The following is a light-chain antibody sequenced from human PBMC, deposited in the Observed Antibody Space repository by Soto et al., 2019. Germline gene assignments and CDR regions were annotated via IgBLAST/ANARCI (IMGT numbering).Light chain of an antibody. Sequence: EIVLTQSPGTLSLSLGERGTLSCRASQSVDSTYLTWYQQKPGQAPRLLIYGASGRATGIPDRFSGSGSGTDFTLTISRLEPEDFAVYYCQYYDTFRTFGQGTKVDI. V-gene: IGKV3-20*01. J-gene: IGKJ1*01. CDR1: QSVDSTY. CDR2: GAS. CDR3: QYYDTFRT.